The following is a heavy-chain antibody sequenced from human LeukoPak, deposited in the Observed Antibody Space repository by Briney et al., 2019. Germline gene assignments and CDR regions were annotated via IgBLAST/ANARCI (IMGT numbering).Heavy chain of an antibody. D-gene: IGHD6-19*01. J-gene: IGHJ4*02. Sequence: GGSLRLSCAASGFTFSKYWMLWVRQAPGKGLESVPRINTDGTVTTYADSVKGRFAVSRDNADNTMFPQMNSVRDEDTAVYYCATKQWLAPPPDSWGQGTPVTVSS. CDR3: ATKQWLAPPPDS. V-gene: IGHV3-74*01. CDR1: GFTFSKYW. CDR2: INTDGTVT.